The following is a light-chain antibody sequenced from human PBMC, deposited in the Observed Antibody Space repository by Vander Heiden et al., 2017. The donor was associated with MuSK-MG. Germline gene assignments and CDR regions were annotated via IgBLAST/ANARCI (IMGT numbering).Light chain of an antibody. CDR2: GTS. CDR3: QQDGSSPST. J-gene: IGKJ1*01. CDR1: QSVSRNY. V-gene: IGKV3-20*01. Sequence: EIVLTQSPGTLSLSPGERATLSCRASQSVSRNYLAWYQQKPGQAPRLLIYGTSSRVTGIPDRFSGSGSGTDFTLTISRLEPEDSAVYYCQQDGSSPSTFGQGTKVEI.